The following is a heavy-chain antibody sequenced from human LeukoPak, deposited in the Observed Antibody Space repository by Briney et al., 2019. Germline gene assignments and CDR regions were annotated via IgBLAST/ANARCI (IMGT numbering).Heavy chain of an antibody. J-gene: IGHJ4*02. CDR2: IYYSGST. CDR3: ARDGYGSGSYPY. CDR1: GGSISSYY. V-gene: IGHV4-59*01. D-gene: IGHD3-10*01. Sequence: SETLSLTCTVSGGSISSYYWSWIRQPPGKGLEWIGYIYYSGSTNYNPSLKSRVTISVDTSKNQFSLKLSSVTAADTAVYYCARDGYGSGSYPYWGQGTLVTVSS.